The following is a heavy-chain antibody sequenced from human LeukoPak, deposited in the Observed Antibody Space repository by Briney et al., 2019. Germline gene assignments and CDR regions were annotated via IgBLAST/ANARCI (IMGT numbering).Heavy chain of an antibody. CDR2: ISYDGSNK. CDR3: ARGTYYDSSGYYYVLDY. Sequence: GGSLRLSCAASGFTFSSYAMHWVRQAPGKGLEWVAVISYDGSNKYYADSVKGRFTISRDNSKNTLYLQMNSLRAEDTAVYYCARGTYYDSSGYYYVLDYRGQGTLATVSS. V-gene: IGHV3-30*04. D-gene: IGHD3-22*01. J-gene: IGHJ4*02. CDR1: GFTFSSYA.